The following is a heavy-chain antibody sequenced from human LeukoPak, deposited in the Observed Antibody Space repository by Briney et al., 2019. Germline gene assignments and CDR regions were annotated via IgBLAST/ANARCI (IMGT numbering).Heavy chain of an antibody. J-gene: IGHJ4*02. D-gene: IGHD4-17*01. CDR3: ASKVTTGY. CDR1: GFTVNSNY. Sequence: GGSLRLSCVVSGFTVNSNYMSWVRQAPGKGLEWVSVIYSGGTTNYVDSVKGRFIVYRDNSKNTLYLQMNSLRVEDTAVYYCASKVTTGYWGQGTLVTVSS. V-gene: IGHV3-66*01. CDR2: IYSGGTT.